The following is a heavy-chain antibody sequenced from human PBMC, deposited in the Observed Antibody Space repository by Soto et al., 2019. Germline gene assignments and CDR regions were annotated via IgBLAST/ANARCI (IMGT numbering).Heavy chain of an antibody. J-gene: IGHJ4*02. CDR2: ISYDGSNK. V-gene: IGHV3-30*18. CDR3: AKRTLDY. CDR1: GFTFSSYG. Sequence: QVQLVESGGGVVQPGRSLRLSCAASGFTFSSYGMHWVRQAPGKGLEWVAVISYDGSNKYYADSVKGRFTISRDNSKNTLYLQMNSLRAEDTAVYYCAKRTLDYWGQGTLVTVSS.